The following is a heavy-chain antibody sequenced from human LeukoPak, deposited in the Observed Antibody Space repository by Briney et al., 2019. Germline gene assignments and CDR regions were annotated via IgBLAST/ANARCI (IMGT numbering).Heavy chain of an antibody. D-gene: IGHD1-14*01. CDR3: ARPVLANRPYYFDY. J-gene: IGHJ4*02. CDR1: GYSFTSYW. CDR2: IYPGDSDT. Sequence: GESLQISCKGSGYSFTSYWIGWVRQMPGKGLEWMGIIYPGDSDTRYSPSFQGQVTISADKSISTAYLQWSSLKASDTAIYYCARPVLANRPYYFDYWGQGTLVTVSS. V-gene: IGHV5-51*01.